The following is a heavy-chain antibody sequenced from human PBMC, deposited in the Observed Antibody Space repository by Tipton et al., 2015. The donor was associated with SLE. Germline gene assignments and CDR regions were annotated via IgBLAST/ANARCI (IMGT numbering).Heavy chain of an antibody. CDR3: AEGEQLVPFDY. V-gene: IGHV4-34*01. D-gene: IGHD6-6*01. CDR2: INHSGST. CDR1: GGSFSGYY. Sequence: LRLSCAVYGGSFSGYYWSWIRQPPGKGLEWIGEINHSGSTNYNPSLKSRVTISVDTSKNQFSLKLSSVTAEDTAVYYCAEGEQLVPFDYWGQGNLVTVSS. J-gene: IGHJ4*02.